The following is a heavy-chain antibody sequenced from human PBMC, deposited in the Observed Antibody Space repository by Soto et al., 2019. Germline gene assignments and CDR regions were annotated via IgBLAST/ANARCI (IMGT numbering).Heavy chain of an antibody. CDR3: AKDHYYGSGSYLDY. J-gene: IGHJ4*02. CDR2: ISGSGGST. Sequence: GGSLRLSCAASGVTFSSYAMSWVRQAPGKGLEWVSAISGSGGSTYYADSVKGRFTISRDNSKNTLYLQMNSLRAEDTAVYYCAKDHYYGSGSYLDYWGQGTLVTVSS. D-gene: IGHD3-10*01. CDR1: GVTFSSYA. V-gene: IGHV3-23*01.